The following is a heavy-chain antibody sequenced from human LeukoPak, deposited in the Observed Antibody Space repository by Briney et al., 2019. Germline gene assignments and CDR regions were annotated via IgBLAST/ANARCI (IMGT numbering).Heavy chain of an antibody. J-gene: IGHJ5*02. V-gene: IGHV4-59*01. CDR2: IYYSGST. CDR1: GGSISSYY. CDR3: ARDMVRGSYGVGFDP. Sequence: SETLSLTCTVSGGSISSYYWSWLRQPPGKGLEWIGYIYYSGSTNYNPSLKSRVTISVDTSKNQFSLKLSSVTAADTAVYYCARDMVRGSYGVGFDPWGQGTLVTVSS. D-gene: IGHD3-16*01.